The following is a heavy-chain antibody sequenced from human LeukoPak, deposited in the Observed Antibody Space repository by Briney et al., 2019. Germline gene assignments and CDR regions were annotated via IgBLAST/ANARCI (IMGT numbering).Heavy chain of an antibody. CDR2: ISGSGGST. V-gene: IGHV3-23*01. D-gene: IGHD3-10*01. CDR1: GFTFSSYA. CDR3: AKDYRWGSGSPGYYMDV. J-gene: IGHJ6*03. Sequence: PGGSLRLSCAASGFTFSSYAMSWVRQAPGKGLEWVSAISGSGGSTYYADSVKGRFTISRDNSKNTLYLQMNSLRAEDTAVYYCAKDYRWGSGSPGYYMDVWGKGTTVTVSS.